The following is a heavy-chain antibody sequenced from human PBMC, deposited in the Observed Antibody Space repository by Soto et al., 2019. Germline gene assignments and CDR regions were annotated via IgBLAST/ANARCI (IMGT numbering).Heavy chain of an antibody. D-gene: IGHD3-3*01. Sequence: QVQLVESGGGVVQPGRSLRLSCAASGFSFSSYAMHWVRQAPGKGLEWVAVISYDGRNKYYTDSVKGRFTISRDNPKNTLYLQMTRLRAEDTAVYYCAREIERLLGYWGQGTLVTVSS. CDR3: AREIERLLGY. V-gene: IGHV3-30*04. CDR1: GFSFSSYA. CDR2: ISYDGRNK. J-gene: IGHJ4*02.